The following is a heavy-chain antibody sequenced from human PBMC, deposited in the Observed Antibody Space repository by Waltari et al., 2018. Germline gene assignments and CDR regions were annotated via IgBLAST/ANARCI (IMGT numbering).Heavy chain of an antibody. CDR2: ISWDVGST. CDR3: AKGGDSSGYYPGY. Sequence: EVQLVESGGVVVQPGGSLRLSCAASGFTFDDYAMHWVRQVPGKGRRGVSLISWDVGSTYYADSVNGRFTISRDNSKNSLYLQMNSLRAEDTALYYCAKGGDSSGYYPGYWGQGTLVTVSS. V-gene: IGHV3-43D*04. CDR1: GFTFDDYA. D-gene: IGHD3-22*01. J-gene: IGHJ4*02.